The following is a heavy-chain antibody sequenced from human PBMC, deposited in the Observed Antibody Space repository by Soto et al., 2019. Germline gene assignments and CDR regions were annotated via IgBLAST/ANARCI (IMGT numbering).Heavy chain of an antibody. J-gene: IGHJ6*03. Sequence: TLSLTCAVYGGSFSGYYWSWIRQPPGKGLEWIGEINHSGSTNYNPSLKSRVTISVDTSKNQFSLKLSSVTAADTAVYYCARAGMGAHLYYYMDVWGKGTTVTVSS. CDR2: INHSGST. D-gene: IGHD6-13*01. CDR3: ARAGMGAHLYYYMDV. V-gene: IGHV4-34*01. CDR1: GGSFSGYY.